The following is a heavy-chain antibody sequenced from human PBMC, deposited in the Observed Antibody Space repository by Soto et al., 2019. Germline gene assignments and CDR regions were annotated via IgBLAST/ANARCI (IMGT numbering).Heavy chain of an antibody. D-gene: IGHD6-13*01. V-gene: IGHV4-34*01. CDR3: ARLRQQLVSSRRYYYYGMDV. CDR2: INHSGST. CDR1: GGSFSGYY. Sequence: PSETLSLTCAVYGGSFSGYYWSWIRQPPGKGLEWIGEINHSGSTNYNPSLKSRVTISVDTSKNQFSLKLSSVTAADTAVYYCARLRQQLVSSRRYYYYGMDVWGQGTTVTVSS. J-gene: IGHJ6*02.